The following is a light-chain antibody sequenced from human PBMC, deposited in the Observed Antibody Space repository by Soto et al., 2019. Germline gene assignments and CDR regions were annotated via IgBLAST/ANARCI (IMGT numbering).Light chain of an antibody. CDR3: QQYFYIPRT. J-gene: IGKJ1*01. CDR2: GTS. CDR1: QSVDINY. V-gene: IGKV3-20*01. Sequence: EIVLTQSPGTLSLSPGERATLSCRASQSVDINYFAWYQQKPGQAPRLLIYGTSYRATGIPDRFSGSGSGTDFTLTISRLETEDFAVYYCQQYFYIPRTFGRGTKVEIE.